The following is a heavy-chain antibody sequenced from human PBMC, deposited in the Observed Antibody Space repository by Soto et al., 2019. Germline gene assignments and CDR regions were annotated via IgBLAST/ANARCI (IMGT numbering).Heavy chain of an antibody. D-gene: IGHD2-15*01. V-gene: IGHV1-8*01. CDR2: MNPNSGNT. CDR1: GYTFTSYD. Sequence: ASVKVSCKASGYTFTSYDINWVRQATGQGLEWMGWMNPNSGNTGYAQKFQGRVTMTRNTSISTAYMELSSLRSEDTAVYYCARDIVVVAARAYNWFDSWGQGTLVTVSS. CDR3: ARDIVVVAARAYNWFDS. J-gene: IGHJ5*01.